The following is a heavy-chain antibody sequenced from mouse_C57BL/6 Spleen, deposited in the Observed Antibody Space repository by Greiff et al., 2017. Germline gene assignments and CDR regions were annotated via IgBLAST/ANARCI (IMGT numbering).Heavy chain of an antibody. Sequence: VQLQQSGPELVKPGASVKISCKASGYTFTDYYMNWVKQSHGKSLEWIGDINPNNGGTSYNQKFTGKTTLTVDKSASTAYMELRSLTSEDAAVYYCARCPYYYGSPDWYFDVWGTGTTVTVSS. D-gene: IGHD1-1*01. CDR2: INPNNGGT. J-gene: IGHJ1*03. CDR1: GYTFTDYY. V-gene: IGHV1-26*01. CDR3: ARCPYYYGSPDWYFDV.